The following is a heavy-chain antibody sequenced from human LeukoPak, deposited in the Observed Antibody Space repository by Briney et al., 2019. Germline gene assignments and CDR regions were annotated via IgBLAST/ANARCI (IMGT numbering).Heavy chain of an antibody. CDR2: INPKSGGT. CDR3: AREWSNSDYYDRSMYAFVI. Sequence: ASVTVSFLASGYTFTGYYMHLVRQAPCQGLAWVGWINPKSGGTNYSQRFLDRVTMTRDTSISTAYMELSRLRSDDTAVYFCAREWSNSDYYDRSMYAFVIWGQGTMVTVSS. V-gene: IGHV1-2*02. CDR1: GYTFTGYY. D-gene: IGHD3-22*01. J-gene: IGHJ3*02.